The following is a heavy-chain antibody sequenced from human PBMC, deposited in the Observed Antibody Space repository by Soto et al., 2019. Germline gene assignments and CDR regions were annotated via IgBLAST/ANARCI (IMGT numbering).Heavy chain of an antibody. CDR3: ARGHIVATINHYYYGMDV. CDR2: IFPIFGTA. Sequence: QVQLVQSGAEVKKPGSSVKVSCKASGGTFSSYAISWVRQAPGQGLEWMGGIFPIFGTANYAQKFQGRVTITADESTSTAYMELSSLRSEDTAVYYCARGHIVATINHYYYGMDVWGQGTKVTVSS. J-gene: IGHJ6*02. CDR1: GGTFSSYA. V-gene: IGHV1-69*01. D-gene: IGHD5-12*01.